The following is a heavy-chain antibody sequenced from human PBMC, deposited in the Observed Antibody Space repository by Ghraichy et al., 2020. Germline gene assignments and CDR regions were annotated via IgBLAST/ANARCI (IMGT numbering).Heavy chain of an antibody. CDR1: GGSISSYY. D-gene: IGHD3-22*01. J-gene: IGHJ6*03. CDR2: IYTSGST. V-gene: IGHV4-4*07. CDR3: ARVRGYYLGYYYYYMDV. Sequence: SETLSLTCTVSGGSISSYYWSWIRQPAGKGLEWIGRIYTSGSTNYNPSLKSRVTMSVDTSKNQFSLKLSSVTAADTAVYYCARVRGYYLGYYYYYMDVWGKGTTVTVSS.